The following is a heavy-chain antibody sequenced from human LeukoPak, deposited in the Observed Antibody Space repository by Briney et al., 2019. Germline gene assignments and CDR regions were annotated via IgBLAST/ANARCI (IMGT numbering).Heavy chain of an antibody. Sequence: PGGTLRLPCAASGFTFSSYDMHWVRQAPGKGLEWVAVISSDGSNKYYADSVKGRFTISRDNSKNTLYLQINSLRGDDTAVYYCAKDTTYTTPFKAFDIWGQGTMVIVSS. V-gene: IGHV3-30*18. CDR3: AKDTTYTTPFKAFDI. D-gene: IGHD1-1*01. CDR2: ISSDGSNK. CDR1: GFTFSSYD. J-gene: IGHJ3*02.